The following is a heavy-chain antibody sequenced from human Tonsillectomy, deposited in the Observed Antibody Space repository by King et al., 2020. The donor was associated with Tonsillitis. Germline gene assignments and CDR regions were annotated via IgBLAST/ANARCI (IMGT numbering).Heavy chain of an antibody. Sequence: VQLVESGGGVVQPGRSLRLSCAASGFTFSSYDMYWVRLTPGKGLEWVAVILYDGSNKYYADSVTGRFTISRDNSKSKVYLQMNSLRAGDTAVYYCARDRDGYIFDYWGQGTLVTVSS. V-gene: IGHV3-33*05. D-gene: IGHD5-24*01. J-gene: IGHJ4*02. CDR2: ILYDGSNK. CDR1: GFTFSSYD. CDR3: ARDRDGYIFDY.